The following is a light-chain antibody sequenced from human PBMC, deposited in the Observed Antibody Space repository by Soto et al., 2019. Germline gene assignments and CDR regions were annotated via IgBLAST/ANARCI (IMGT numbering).Light chain of an antibody. V-gene: IGKV3-20*01. CDR2: GAS. J-gene: IGKJ1*01. Sequence: EIVLTQSPGTLSLSPGDRATLSCRASQSVNSNHLAWYQRKPGQAPRLLIYGASNRATDIPYRFSASGSGTDFTLTITRLEAEDFAVYYCQQYDSTPPTFGQGTKVEVK. CDR1: QSVNSNH. CDR3: QQYDSTPPT.